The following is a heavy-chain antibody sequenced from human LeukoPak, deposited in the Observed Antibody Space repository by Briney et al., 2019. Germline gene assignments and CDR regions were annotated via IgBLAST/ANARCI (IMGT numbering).Heavy chain of an antibody. CDR2: INHSGST. CDR3: ARNRWFDP. CDR1: GGSISSNGYY. V-gene: IGHV4-34*01. Sequence: SETLSLTCTVSGGSISSNGYYWSWIRQPPGKGLEWIGEINHSGSTNYNPSLKSRVTISVDTSKNQFSLKLSSVTAADTAVYYCARNRWFDPWGQGTLVTVSS. J-gene: IGHJ5*02.